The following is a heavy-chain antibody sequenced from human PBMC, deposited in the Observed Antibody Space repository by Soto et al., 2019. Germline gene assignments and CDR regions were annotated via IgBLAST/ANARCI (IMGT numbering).Heavy chain of an antibody. D-gene: IGHD3-3*01. J-gene: IGHJ4*02. CDR3: ARRGGTVFGVGFDS. V-gene: IGHV4-30-4*01. CDR2: IYKTENT. CDR1: GGSISSGGYY. Sequence: SETLSLTCNVSGGSISSGGYYWGWIRHPPGKGLEWIGYIYKTENTFKNPSLRSRLFISLDMSRNQFSLNLNSVTAADTAVYYCARRGGTVFGVGFDSWGQGTLVTV.